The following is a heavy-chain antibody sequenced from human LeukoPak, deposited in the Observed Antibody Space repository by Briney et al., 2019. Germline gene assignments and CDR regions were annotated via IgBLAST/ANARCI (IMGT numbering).Heavy chain of an antibody. CDR2: ISGSGGST. CDR3: ARTFCSDGSCFLGAFDY. D-gene: IGHD2-15*01. Sequence: PGGSLRLSCAASGFTFSRYAMSWVRQAPGKGLEWVSAISGSGGSTYYADSVKGRFTISRDNAKNSLYLQMNSLRAEDTAVYYCARTFCSDGSCFLGAFDYWGQGTLVTVSS. J-gene: IGHJ4*02. V-gene: IGHV3-23*01. CDR1: GFTFSRYA.